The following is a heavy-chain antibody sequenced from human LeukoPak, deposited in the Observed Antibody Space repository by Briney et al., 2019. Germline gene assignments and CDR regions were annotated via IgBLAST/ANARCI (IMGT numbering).Heavy chain of an antibody. V-gene: IGHV1-69*13. D-gene: IGHD4-17*01. CDR2: IIPIFGTA. CDR1: VGTFSSYA. J-gene: IGHJ4*02. Sequence: SVKVSCKPSVGTFSSYAISWVRQAPGQGLEWMGGIIPIFGTANYAQKFQGRVTSTADESTSTAYMELSSLRSEDTAVYYCALLPVDYGDYSPIIDYWGQGTLVTVSS. CDR3: ALLPVDYGDYSPIIDY.